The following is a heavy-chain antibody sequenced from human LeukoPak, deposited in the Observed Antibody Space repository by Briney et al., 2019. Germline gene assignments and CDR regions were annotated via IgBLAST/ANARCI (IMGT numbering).Heavy chain of an antibody. Sequence: SEILSLTCTVSGGSISSSSYYWGWIRQPPGKGLEWIGTIFYSGSTYYNPSLKSRVTISVDTSKNQFSLKLSSVTAADTAVYYCARALIAAAVNYWGQGTLVTVSS. CDR3: ARALIAAAVNY. J-gene: IGHJ4*02. CDR2: IFYSGST. D-gene: IGHD6-13*01. CDR1: GGSISSSSYY. V-gene: IGHV4-39*01.